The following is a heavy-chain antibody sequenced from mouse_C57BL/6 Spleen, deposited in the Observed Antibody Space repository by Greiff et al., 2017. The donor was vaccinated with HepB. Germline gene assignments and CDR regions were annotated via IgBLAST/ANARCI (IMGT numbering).Heavy chain of an antibody. D-gene: IGHD1-1*01. CDR2: IDPSDSYT. CDR1: GYTFTSYW. Sequence: QVQLQQPGAELVMPGASVKLSCKASGYTFTSYWMHWVKQRPGQGLEWIGEIDPSDSYTNYNQKFKGKSTLTVDKSSSPANMQLSSLTSEDSAVYYCARGGSSSYYAMDYWGQGTSVTVSS. CDR3: ARGGSSSYYAMDY. J-gene: IGHJ4*01. V-gene: IGHV1-69*01.